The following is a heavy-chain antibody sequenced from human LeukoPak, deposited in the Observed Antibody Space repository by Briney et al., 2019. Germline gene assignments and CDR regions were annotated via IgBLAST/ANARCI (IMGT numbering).Heavy chain of an antibody. V-gene: IGHV4-61*01. D-gene: IGHD5-24*01. J-gene: IGHJ4*02. Sequence: SETLSLTCTVSGVSVSSGSYYWSWIRQPPGKGREWIGYIYYSGSTNYNPSLKSRVTISVDTSKNQFSLKLSSVTAADTAVYYCARERGRWLQPFDYWGQGTLVTVSS. CDR2: IYYSGST. CDR3: ARERGRWLQPFDY. CDR1: GVSVSSGSYY.